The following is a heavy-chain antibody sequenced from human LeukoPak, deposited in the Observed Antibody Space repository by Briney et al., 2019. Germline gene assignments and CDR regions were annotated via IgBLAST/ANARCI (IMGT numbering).Heavy chain of an antibody. CDR1: GFTFSSYE. D-gene: IGHD3/OR15-3a*01. V-gene: IGHV3-48*03. CDR3: AKAYGTLDF. Sequence: GGSLRLSCAASGFTFSSYEMNWVRQAPGKGLEWVSYISSSGSTIYYADSVKGRFTISRDNAKSSLYLQMNSLRAEDTAVYYCAKAYGTLDFWGQGTLVTVSS. CDR2: ISSSGSTI. J-gene: IGHJ4*02.